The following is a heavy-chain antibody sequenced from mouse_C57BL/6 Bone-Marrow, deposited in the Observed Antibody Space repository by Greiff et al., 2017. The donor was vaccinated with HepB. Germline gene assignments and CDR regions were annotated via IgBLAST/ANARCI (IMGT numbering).Heavy chain of an antibody. V-gene: IGHV1-55*01. J-gene: IGHJ2*01. CDR2: IYPGSGST. CDR3: ARSTTLVAIDYFDY. CDR1: GYTFTSYW. D-gene: IGHD1-1*01. Sequence: QVQLQQPGAELVKPGASVKMSCKASGYTFTSYWITWVKQRPGQGLEWIGYIYPGSGSTNYNEKFKSKATLTVDTSSSTAYVQLSSLTSEDAAVYFYARSTTLVAIDYFDYWGQGTTLTVSS.